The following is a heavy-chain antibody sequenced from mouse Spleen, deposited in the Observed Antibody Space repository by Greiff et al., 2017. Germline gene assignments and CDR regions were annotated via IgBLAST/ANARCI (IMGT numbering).Heavy chain of an antibody. J-gene: IGHJ2*01. D-gene: IGHD1-1*01. CDR1: GFTFSDYY. V-gene: IGHV5-12*02. CDR3: ARQRGYYGYFDY. Sequence: EVKLVESGGGLVQPGGSLKLSCATSGFTFSDYYMYWVRQTPEKRLEWVAYISNGGGSTYYPDTVKGRFTISRDNAKNTLYLQMSRLKSEDTAMYYCARQRGYYGYFDYWGQGTTLTVSS. CDR2: ISNGGGST.